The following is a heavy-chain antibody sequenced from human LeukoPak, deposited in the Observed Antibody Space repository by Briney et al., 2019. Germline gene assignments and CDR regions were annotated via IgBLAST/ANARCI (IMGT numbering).Heavy chain of an antibody. J-gene: IGHJ6*03. CDR1: GFTFGDYA. Sequence: SLRLSCAASGFTFGDYAMSWFRQAPGKGLEWVGFIRSKAYGGTTEYAASVKGRFTISRDDSKSIAYLQMNSLKTEDTAVYYCTRDQYSSSLKYYYYYYMDVWGKGTTVTVSS. CDR2: IRSKAYGGTT. CDR3: TRDQYSSSLKYYYYYYMDV. V-gene: IGHV3-49*03. D-gene: IGHD6-13*01.